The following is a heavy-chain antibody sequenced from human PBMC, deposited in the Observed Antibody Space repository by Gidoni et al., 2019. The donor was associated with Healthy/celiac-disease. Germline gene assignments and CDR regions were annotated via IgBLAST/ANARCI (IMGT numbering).Heavy chain of an antibody. CDR3: ARDRSIPRHSSSWPSFNDI. Sequence: QVQLVQSGAEVKKPGSSVKVSCKASGGPFSSYAISWVRQAPGQGLEWMGGIIPIFGTANYAQKFQGRVTITADESTSTAYMELSSLRSEDTAVYYCARDRSIPRHSSSWPSFNDIWGQGTMVTVSS. J-gene: IGHJ3*02. CDR2: IIPIFGTA. V-gene: IGHV1-69*01. CDR1: GGPFSSYA. D-gene: IGHD6-13*01.